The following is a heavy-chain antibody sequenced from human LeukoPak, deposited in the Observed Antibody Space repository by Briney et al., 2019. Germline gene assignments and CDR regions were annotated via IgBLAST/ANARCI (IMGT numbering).Heavy chain of an antibody. V-gene: IGHV4-34*01. D-gene: IGHD6-13*01. CDR3: ARAAAGGYYYYYGMDV. CDR2: INHSGST. Sequence: TSETLFLTCAVYGGSFSGYYWSWIRQPPGKGLEWIGEINHSGSTNYNPSLKSRVTISVDTSKNQFSLKLSSVTAADTAVYYCARAAAGGYYYYYGMDVWGQGTTVTVSS. CDR1: GGSFSGYY. J-gene: IGHJ6*02.